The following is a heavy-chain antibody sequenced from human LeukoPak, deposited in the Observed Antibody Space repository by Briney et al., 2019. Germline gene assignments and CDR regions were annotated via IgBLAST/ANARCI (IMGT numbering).Heavy chain of an antibody. Sequence: PGRSLILSCAASGFTFSSYGMHWVRQAPGKGLEWVAVISYDGSDKYYADSVKGRFAISRDNSKNTLYLQMNSLRAVDTAVYYCAKQDVAASNWYFDLWGRGTLVTVSS. J-gene: IGHJ2*01. CDR3: AKQDVAASNWYFDL. D-gene: IGHD6-13*01. CDR1: GFTFSSYG. V-gene: IGHV3-30*18. CDR2: ISYDGSDK.